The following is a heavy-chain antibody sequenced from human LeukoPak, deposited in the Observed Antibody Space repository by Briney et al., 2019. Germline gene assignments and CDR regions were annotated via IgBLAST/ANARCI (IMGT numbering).Heavy chain of an antibody. J-gene: IGHJ3*02. CDR1: GYTLTELS. CDR3: ATEFGGDFNDAFDI. D-gene: IGHD2-21*02. Sequence: ASVKVSCKVSGYTLTELSMHWVRQAPGKGLEWMGGFDPEDGETIYAQKFQGRVTMTEDTSTDTAYMELSSLRSEDTAVYYCATEFGGDFNDAFDIWGQGTMVTVSS. CDR2: FDPEDGET. V-gene: IGHV1-24*01.